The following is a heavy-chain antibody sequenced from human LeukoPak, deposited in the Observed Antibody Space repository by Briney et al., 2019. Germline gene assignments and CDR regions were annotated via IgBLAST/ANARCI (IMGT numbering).Heavy chain of an antibody. J-gene: IGHJ4*02. D-gene: IGHD7-27*01. CDR1: GGSASNYY. V-gene: IGHV4-59*02. CDR3: ATRKLGNDY. CDR2: IYYTET. Sequence: SETLSPTCTVSGGSASNYYWSWIRQSPRNALEWIGYIYYTETSYNPSLKSRVTISADTSKNQFSLKLYSVTAADTAVYYCATRKLGNDYWGQGTLVTVSS.